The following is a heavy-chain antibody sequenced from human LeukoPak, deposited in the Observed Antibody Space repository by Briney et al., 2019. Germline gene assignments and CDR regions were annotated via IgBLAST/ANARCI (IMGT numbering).Heavy chain of an antibody. D-gene: IGHD2-2*01. CDR1: GFTFSSYS. CDR3: ARDAPNCSSTSCLGGGYYYYYMDV. J-gene: IGHJ6*03. V-gene: IGHV3-21*01. Sequence: GGSLRLSCAASGFTFSSYSMNWVRQAPGKGLEWVSSISSSSYIYYADSVKGRFTISRDNAKNSLYLQMNSLRAEDTAVYYCARDAPNCSSTSCLGGGYYYYYMDVWGKGTTVTISS. CDR2: ISSSSYI.